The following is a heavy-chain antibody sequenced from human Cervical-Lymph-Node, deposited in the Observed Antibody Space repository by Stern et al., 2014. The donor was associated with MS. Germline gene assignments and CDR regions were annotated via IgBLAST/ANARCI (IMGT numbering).Heavy chain of an antibody. D-gene: IGHD4-17*01. J-gene: IGHJ4*02. CDR3: ARDYGDYAMDY. CDR2: IYYSGST. CDR1: GGSISSYY. V-gene: IGHV4-59*01. Sequence: QVQLQESGPGLVKPSETLSLTCTVSGGSISSYYWSWIRQPPGKGLEWIGYIYYSGSTNYNTSLKSRVTISVDTSKNQFSLKLSSVTAADTAVYYCARDYGDYAMDYWGQGTLVTVSS.